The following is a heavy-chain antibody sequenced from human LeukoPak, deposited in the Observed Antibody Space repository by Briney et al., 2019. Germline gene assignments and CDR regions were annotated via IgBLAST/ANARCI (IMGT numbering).Heavy chain of an antibody. Sequence: ASVKVSCKASGYTFTGYYMHLVRQAPGQGLEWMGWINPHNSDTYYAQRFRGRVTMTRDTSISTTYMEVSSLTSDDTAVYYCARQSSSSSRLFDCWGQGTLVTVSS. CDR1: GYTFTGYY. CDR2: INPHNSDT. V-gene: IGHV1-2*02. J-gene: IGHJ4*02. D-gene: IGHD6-6*01. CDR3: ARQSSSSSRLFDC.